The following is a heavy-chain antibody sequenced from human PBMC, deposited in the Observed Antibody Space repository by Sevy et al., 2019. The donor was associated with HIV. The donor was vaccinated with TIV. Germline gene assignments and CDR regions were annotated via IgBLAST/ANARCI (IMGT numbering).Heavy chain of an antibody. V-gene: IGHV3-21*06. D-gene: IGHD3-16*02. CDR1: AFTFSSYN. Sequence: GGSLRLSCAASAFTFSSYNMNWVRQAPGKGLEWVSCISGSSNYIYYAESLKGRFIISRDNAKNTLYLQMNSLRADDTAVYYCARGPPATTYYDYIWGSYRYAGIDYWGQGTLVTVSS. J-gene: IGHJ4*02. CDR2: ISGSSNYI. CDR3: ARGPPATTYYDYIWGSYRYAGIDY.